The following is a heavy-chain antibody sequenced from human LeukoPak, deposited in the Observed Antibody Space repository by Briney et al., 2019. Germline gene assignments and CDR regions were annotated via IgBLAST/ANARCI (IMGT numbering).Heavy chain of an antibody. CDR1: GGSISSYY. CDR2: IYYSGST. Sequence: SETLSLTCTVSGGSISSYYWSWIRQPPGKGLEWIGYIYYSGSTNYNPSLKSRVTISVDTSKNQFSLKLSSVTAADTAVYYCARAYCGGDCSHNLWGQGTMVTVSS. CDR3: ARAYCGGDCSHNL. D-gene: IGHD2-21*01. V-gene: IGHV4-59*01. J-gene: IGHJ3*01.